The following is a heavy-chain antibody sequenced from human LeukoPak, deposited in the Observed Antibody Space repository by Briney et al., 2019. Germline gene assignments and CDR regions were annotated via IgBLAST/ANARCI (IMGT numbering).Heavy chain of an antibody. V-gene: IGHV4-30-4*01. D-gene: IGHD2/OR15-2a*01. J-gene: IGHJ4*02. CDR2: IYYSGTT. Sequence: SETLSLTCTVSGGPISSGDYYWSWIRQPPGKGLEWIGYIYYSGTTYYNPSLKSRVTISVDTSKNQFSLKLSSVTAADTAVYYCARDRSTLGYFDYWGQGTLVTVSS. CDR3: ARDRSTLGYFDY. CDR1: GGPISSGDYY.